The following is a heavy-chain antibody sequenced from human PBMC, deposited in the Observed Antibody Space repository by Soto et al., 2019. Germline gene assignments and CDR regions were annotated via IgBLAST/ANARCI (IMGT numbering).Heavy chain of an antibody. V-gene: IGHV4-34*01. Sequence: LYLTYAVYGGSCSGYYWIWIRQPPGKGLEWIGEINHSGSTKYNPSLKSRVTISADTSKNQFSLKLSSVTAADTAVYYCANLRRYYSGSGSYRDSWGQGTLVTVSS. CDR1: GGSCSGYY. CDR2: INHSGST. CDR3: ANLRRYYSGSGSYRDS. D-gene: IGHD3-10*01. J-gene: IGHJ4*02.